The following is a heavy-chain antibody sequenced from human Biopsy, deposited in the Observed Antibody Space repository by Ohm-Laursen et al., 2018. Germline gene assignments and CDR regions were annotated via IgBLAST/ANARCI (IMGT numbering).Heavy chain of an antibody. J-gene: IGHJ4*02. D-gene: IGHD3-10*01. CDR3: ARDGAGSYHDY. CDR1: GFTFSDYY. CDR2: ISGSGTTI. Sequence: SLRLSCTASGFTFSDYYMGWIRQAPGKGLEWLSYISGSGTTIFHADSVKGRFTVSRDNAKNSLYLQMNSLTVEDTAVYYCARDGAGSYHDYWGQGTLVTVSS. V-gene: IGHV3-11*01.